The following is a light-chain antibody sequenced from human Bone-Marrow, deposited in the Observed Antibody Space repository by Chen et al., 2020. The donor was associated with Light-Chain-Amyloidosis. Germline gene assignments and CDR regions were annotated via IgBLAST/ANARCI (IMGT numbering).Light chain of an antibody. V-gene: IGLV6-57*01. Sequence: NFMLTKPHSVSESPGKMVIISCTRSSGSIATNYVQWYPQRPGSSPTTGIYEDDQRPSGGPDRFAGSIDRSSNSASLTISGLQTECEADYYCQSYQGSSQGVFGGGTKLTVL. CDR1: SGSIATNY. CDR2: EDD. CDR3: QSYQGSSQGV. J-gene: IGLJ3*02.